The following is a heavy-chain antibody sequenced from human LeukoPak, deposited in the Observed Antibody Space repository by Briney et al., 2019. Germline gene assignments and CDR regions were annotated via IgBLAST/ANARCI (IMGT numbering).Heavy chain of an antibody. CDR2: IKQDGSEK. CDR3: ARGFGITF. D-gene: IGHD3-16*01. Sequence: PGGSLRLSCAASGFSFSSRWMSWVRQAPGKGLEWVANIKQDGSEKHYVDSVKGRFTVSRDNAKNSLYLQMNSLRADDTAVYYCARGFGITFWGQGTLVTVSS. V-gene: IGHV3-7*03. CDR1: GFSFSSRW. J-gene: IGHJ4*02.